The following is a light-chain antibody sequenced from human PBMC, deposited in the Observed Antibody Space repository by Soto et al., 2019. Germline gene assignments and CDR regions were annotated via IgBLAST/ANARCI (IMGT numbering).Light chain of an antibody. CDR1: QGISRW. V-gene: IGKV1-5*03. J-gene: IGKJ4*01. CDR3: QEYNDYSGLT. CDR2: SAS. Sequence: DIQMTQSPSTLSASVGDRVTITCRASQGISRWLAWYQQKPGKAPNLLIYSASGLESGVPSRFSGSGSGTEFTLTISSLQPADFATYYWQEYNDYSGLTFGGGTKVETK.